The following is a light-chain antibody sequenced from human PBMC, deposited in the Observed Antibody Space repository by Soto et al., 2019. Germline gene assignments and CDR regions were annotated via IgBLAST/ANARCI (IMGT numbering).Light chain of an antibody. CDR1: QGIXSY. V-gene: IGKV3-11*01. CDR2: DAS. CDR3: QQRRNGTLT. Sequence: IALTQSPSTLSLSRGERATLSCRASQGIXSYLGWYQQKPGQAPRLLXDDASNRARGVPARFSGSGSATDFTLPISSREPAYSLVYYFQQRRNGTLTFGGGTKVDIK. J-gene: IGKJ4*01.